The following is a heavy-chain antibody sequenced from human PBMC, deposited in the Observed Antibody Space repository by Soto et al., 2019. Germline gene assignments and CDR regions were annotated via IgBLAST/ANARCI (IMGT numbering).Heavy chain of an antibody. CDR2: IYYSGST. D-gene: IGHD3-22*01. Sequence: SETLSLTCTVSGGSISSGGYYWSWIRQHPGKGLEWIGYIYYSGSTYYNPSLKSRVTISVDTSKNQFSLKLSSVTAADTAVYYCARGDYYDSSGKPWFDPWGQGTLVTVSS. CDR1: GGSISSGGYY. V-gene: IGHV4-31*03. CDR3: ARGDYYDSSGKPWFDP. J-gene: IGHJ5*02.